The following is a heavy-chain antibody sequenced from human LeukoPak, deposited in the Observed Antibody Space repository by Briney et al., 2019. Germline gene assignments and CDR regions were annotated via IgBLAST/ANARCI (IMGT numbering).Heavy chain of an antibody. CDR3: ARDVADNYDSSGYGMDV. V-gene: IGHV3-64*01. D-gene: IGHD3-22*01. J-gene: IGHJ6*02. CDR1: GFTFSSYA. Sequence: GGSLRLSCAASGFTFSSYAMHWVRQAPGKGLEYVSAISSNGGSTYYANSVKGRFTISRDNSKNTLYLQMGSLRAEDMAVYYCARDVADNYDSSGYGMDVWGQGTTVTVSS. CDR2: ISSNGGST.